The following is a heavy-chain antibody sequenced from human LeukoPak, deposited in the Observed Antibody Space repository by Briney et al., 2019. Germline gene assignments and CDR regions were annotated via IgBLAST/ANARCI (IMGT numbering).Heavy chain of an antibody. Sequence: GGSLRLSCAASGFTFDDYGMSWVRQAPGKGLEWVSGINWNGGSTGYADSVKGRFTISRDNAKNSLYLQMNSLRAEDTALYHCARGLRYNWNENAYYYMDVWGKGTTVTVSS. V-gene: IGHV3-20*01. CDR3: ARGLRYNWNENAYYYMDV. CDR1: GFTFDDYG. D-gene: IGHD1-1*01. J-gene: IGHJ6*03. CDR2: INWNGGST.